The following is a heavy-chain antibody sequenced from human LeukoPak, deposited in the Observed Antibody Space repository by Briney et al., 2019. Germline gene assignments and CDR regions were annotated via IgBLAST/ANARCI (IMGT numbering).Heavy chain of an antibody. CDR3: AGSSYLYYYYYMDV. V-gene: IGHV4-34*01. J-gene: IGHJ6*03. CDR1: GGSFSGYY. CDR2: INHSGST. D-gene: IGHD6-13*01. Sequence: SETLSLTCAVYGGSFSGYYWSWIRQPPGKGLEWIGEINHSGSTNYNPSLKSRVTISVDTSKNQFSLKLSSVTAADTAVYYCAGSSYLYYYYYMDVWGKGTTVTVSS.